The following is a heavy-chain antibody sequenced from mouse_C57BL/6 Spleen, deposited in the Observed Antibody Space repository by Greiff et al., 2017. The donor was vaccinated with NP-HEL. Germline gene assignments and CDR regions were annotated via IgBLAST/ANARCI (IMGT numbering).Heavy chain of an antibody. CDR1: GYTFTDYE. D-gene: IGHD2-3*01. CDR3: TRRGDGYYPYAMDY. J-gene: IGHJ4*01. CDR2: IDPETGGT. Sequence: VQLQQSGAELVRPGASVTLSCKASGYTFTDYEMHWVKQTPVHGLEWIGAIDPETGGTAYNQKFKGKAILTADKSSSTAYMELHSLTSEASAVYYCTRRGDGYYPYAMDYWGQGTSVTVSS. V-gene: IGHV1-15*01.